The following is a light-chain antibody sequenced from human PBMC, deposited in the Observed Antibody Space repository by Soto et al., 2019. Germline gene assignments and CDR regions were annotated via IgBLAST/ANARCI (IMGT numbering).Light chain of an antibody. Sequence: AIQMTQSPSTLSASVGDRVTITCRASQSIRNDLGWYQQKPGKAPKLLIYAASSLQSGVPSRFSGSGSGTDFTLTISSLQPEYFATYYCLQDYNSPRTFGQGTKVEIK. CDR3: LQDYNSPRT. V-gene: IGKV1-6*01. J-gene: IGKJ1*01. CDR2: AAS. CDR1: QSIRND.